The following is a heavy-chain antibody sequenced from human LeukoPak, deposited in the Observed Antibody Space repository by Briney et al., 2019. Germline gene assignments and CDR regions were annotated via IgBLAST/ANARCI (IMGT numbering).Heavy chain of an antibody. CDR3: ARRLELGYFDY. J-gene: IGHJ4*02. CDR2: IDTTSYYI. V-gene: IGHV3-21*01. Sequence: GGSLRLSCAASGFTFSTQTMNWVRQAPGKGLEWVSSIDTTSYYIYYADSVRGRFTISRDNAKNSLYLQMNSLRAEDTTVYYCARRLELGYFDYWGQGTLVTVSS. D-gene: IGHD1-7*01. CDR1: GFTFSTQT.